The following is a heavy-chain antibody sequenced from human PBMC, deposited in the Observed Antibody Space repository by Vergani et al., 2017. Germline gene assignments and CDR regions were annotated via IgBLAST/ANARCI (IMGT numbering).Heavy chain of an antibody. CDR2: IIPIFGTA. D-gene: IGHD3-22*01. CDR1: GGTFSSYA. J-gene: IGHJ3*02. V-gene: IGHV1-69*01. Sequence: QVQLVQSGAEVKKPGSSVKVSCKASGGTFSSYAISWVRQAPGQGLEWMGGIIPIFGTANYAKKFQGRVTITADESTSTAYMELSSLRSEDTAVYYCARVMVSYYDSSGPIPGAFDIWGQGTMVTVSS. CDR3: ARVMVSYYDSSGPIPGAFDI.